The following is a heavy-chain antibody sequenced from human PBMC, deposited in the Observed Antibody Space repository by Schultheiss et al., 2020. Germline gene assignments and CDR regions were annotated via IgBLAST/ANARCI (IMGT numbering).Heavy chain of an antibody. CDR2: INPSGGST. J-gene: IGHJ4*02. Sequence: ASVKVSCKASGYTFTGYYMHWVRQAPGQGLEWMGIINPSGGSTSYAQKFQGRVTITRDMSTSTAYMELSSLRSEDTAVYYCAADLGYSSGPALSFDYWGQGTLVTVSS. CDR1: GYTFTGYY. D-gene: IGHD6-19*01. CDR3: AADLGYSSGPALSFDY. V-gene: IGHV1-46*01.